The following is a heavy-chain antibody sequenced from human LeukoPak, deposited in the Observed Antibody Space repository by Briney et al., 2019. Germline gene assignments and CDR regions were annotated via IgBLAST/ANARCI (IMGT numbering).Heavy chain of an antibody. D-gene: IGHD3-10*02. CDR2: IKQDGTEK. Sequence: GGSLRLSCAASGFTFTTYWLGWVRQPPGKGLEWVANIKQDGTEKYYVDSVKGRFTISRDNAKNSLYLQMNSLRAEDTAVYYFAELGITMIGGVWGKGTTVTISS. CDR3: AELGITMIGGV. CDR1: GFTFTTYW. V-gene: IGHV3-7*01. J-gene: IGHJ6*04.